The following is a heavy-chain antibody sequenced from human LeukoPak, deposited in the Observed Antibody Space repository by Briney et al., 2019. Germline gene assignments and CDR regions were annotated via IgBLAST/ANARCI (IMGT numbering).Heavy chain of an antibody. CDR2: IYYSGST. CDR3: ARETRAAADYYYYGMDV. CDR1: GGSISSSSYY. J-gene: IGHJ6*02. Sequence: SETLSLTCTVSGGSISSSSYYWGWLRQPPGKGLEWIGSIYYSGSTYYNPSLKSRVTISVDTSKNQFSLKLSSVTAADTAVYYCARETRAAADYYYYGMDVWGQGTTVTVSS. D-gene: IGHD6-13*01. V-gene: IGHV4-39*07.